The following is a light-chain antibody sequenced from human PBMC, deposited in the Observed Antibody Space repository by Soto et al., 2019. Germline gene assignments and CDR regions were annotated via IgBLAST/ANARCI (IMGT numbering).Light chain of an antibody. CDR3: QQTYSRPWT. V-gene: IGKV1-39*01. J-gene: IGKJ1*01. CDR2: GVS. Sequence: DIQMTQSPSSLSASVGDRVTITCRASQTISSWLAWYQQKPGEAPKLLMYGVSTLQSGVPSRFSGSGSGTDFTLTISSLQPEDFATYHCQQTYSRPWTFGQGTKVDIK. CDR1: QTISSW.